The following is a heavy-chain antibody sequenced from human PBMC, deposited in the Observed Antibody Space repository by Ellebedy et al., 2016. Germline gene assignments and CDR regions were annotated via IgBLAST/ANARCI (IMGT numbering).Heavy chain of an antibody. D-gene: IGHD5-12*01. CDR2: IKQDGSEK. CDR1: GFTFSSYW. Sequence: GGSLRLXXAASGFTFSSYWMSWVRQAPGKGLEWVANIKQDGSEKYYVDSVKGRFTISRDNAKNSLYLQMNSLRAEDTAVYYCARDLHIAATLNWGQGTLVTVSS. V-gene: IGHV3-7*01. CDR3: ARDLHIAATLN. J-gene: IGHJ4*02.